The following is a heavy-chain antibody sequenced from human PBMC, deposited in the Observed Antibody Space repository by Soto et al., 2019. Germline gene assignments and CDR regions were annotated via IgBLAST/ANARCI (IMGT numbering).Heavy chain of an antibody. CDR1: GFTFSTYA. CDR2: LSGTGGDT. D-gene: IGHD3-22*01. V-gene: IGHV3-23*01. CDR3: AKRSGSGFCSAFDI. J-gene: IGHJ3*02. Sequence: GGSLRLSCAASGFTFSTYAMTLVRQAPGKGLEWVSSLSGTGGDTYYANSVKGRFTISRDNSKNTVSLQMNSLTAEDTAIYYCAKRSGSGFCSAFDIWGQGTMVTVSS.